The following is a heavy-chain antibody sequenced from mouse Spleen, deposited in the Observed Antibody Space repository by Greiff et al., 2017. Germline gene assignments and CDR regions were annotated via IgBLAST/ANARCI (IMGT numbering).Heavy chain of an antibody. CDR1: GYAFSSYW. D-gene: IGHD1-1*01. J-gene: IGHJ2*01. V-gene: IGHV1-80*01. CDR2: IYPGDGDT. Sequence: VQLQESGAELVKPGASVKISCKASGYAFSSYWMNWVKQRPGKGLEWIGQIYPGDGDTNYNGKFKGKATLTADKSSSTAYMQLSSLTSEDSAVYFCASIYYYDGSYRYYFDYWGQGTTLTVSS. CDR3: ASIYYYDGSYRYYFDY.